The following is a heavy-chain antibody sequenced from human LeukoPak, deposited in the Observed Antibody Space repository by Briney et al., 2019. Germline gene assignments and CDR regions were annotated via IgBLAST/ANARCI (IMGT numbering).Heavy chain of an antibody. CDR3: AKEGTTYISTWLDS. CDR2: ISHDGSVK. D-gene: IGHD6-13*01. J-gene: IGHJ4*02. CDR1: GFTFNNYG. V-gene: IGHV3-30*18. Sequence: GGSLRLSCAASGFTFNNYGMQWVRQTPGKGLEWVTVISHDGSVKHYADFVKGRFTISRDTSKITVYLQMNSLRPEDTAVYYCAKEGTTYISTWLDSWGQGTLVTVSS.